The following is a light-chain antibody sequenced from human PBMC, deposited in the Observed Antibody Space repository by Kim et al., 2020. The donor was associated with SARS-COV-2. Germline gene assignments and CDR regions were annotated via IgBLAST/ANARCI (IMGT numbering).Light chain of an antibody. CDR2: EAS. CDR3: QHYGTSPGT. V-gene: IGKV3D-20*01. CDR1: QSVSSSD. J-gene: IGKJ4*01. Sequence: EIVLTQSPATLSLSPGERVTPSCGASQSVSSSDLAWYQQRPGLAPRLVIYEASFRATGIPDRFSGSASGTDFTLTISRLEPEDFGVYFCQHYGTSPGTFGGGTKVEIK.